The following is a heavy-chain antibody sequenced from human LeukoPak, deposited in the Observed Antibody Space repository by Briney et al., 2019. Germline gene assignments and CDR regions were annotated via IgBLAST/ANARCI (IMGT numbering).Heavy chain of an antibody. V-gene: IGHV3-48*04. CDR1: GFTFSSYS. D-gene: IGHD2-15*01. J-gene: IGHJ3*02. CDR3: VRDQDVGTFDI. CDR2: TSSSGSAT. Sequence: GGSLRLSCAASGFTFSSYSMNWVRQAPGKGLEWVSYTSSSGSATYYADSVKGRFTISRDNSKNSLYLQMNSLRAEDTAVYYCVRDQDVGTFDIWGQGTMVTVSS.